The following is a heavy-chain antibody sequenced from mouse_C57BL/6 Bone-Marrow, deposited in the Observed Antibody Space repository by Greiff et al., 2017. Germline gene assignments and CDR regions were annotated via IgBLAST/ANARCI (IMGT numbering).Heavy chain of an antibody. J-gene: IGHJ4*01. CDR1: GYTFTSYW. Sequence: QVQLQQPGAELVKPGASVKLSCKASGYTFTSYWMHWVKQRPGQGLEWIGMIHPNSGSTNYNEKFKSKATLTVDKSSSTAYMQRSSLTSEDSAVYYCARSPTVITTVVATYYAMDYWGQGTSVTVSS. CDR3: ARSPTVITTVVATYYAMDY. V-gene: IGHV1-64*01. D-gene: IGHD1-1*01. CDR2: IHPNSGST.